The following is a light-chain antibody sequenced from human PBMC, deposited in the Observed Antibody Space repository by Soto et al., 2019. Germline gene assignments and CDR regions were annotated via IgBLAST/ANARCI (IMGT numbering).Light chain of an antibody. CDR1: SSNLGAGYD. J-gene: IGLJ3*02. V-gene: IGLV1-40*01. Sequence: QTVVTQPPSVSGAPGQRVTISCTGNSSNLGAGYDVHWYQQLPGAAPKLVIFGNRNRPSGVPDRFSGSVDISSNSASLTISGLKPEDAADYYCQSSDNDIWVFGGGTKLTVL. CDR2: GNR. CDR3: QSSDNDIWV.